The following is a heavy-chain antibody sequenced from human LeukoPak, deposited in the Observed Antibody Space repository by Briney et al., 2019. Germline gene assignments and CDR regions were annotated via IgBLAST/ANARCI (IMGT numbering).Heavy chain of an antibody. D-gene: IGHD1-26*01. J-gene: IGHJ3*02. V-gene: IGHV4-34*01. Sequence: SETLSLTCAVSGGSLSDYHWTWIRQPPGKSLEWIGEIHRSGSTNYSPSIKSRVTMSMDTSKNQFSLNLTSVTAADTAVYYCVRGGGSYFIWGQGATVTVSS. CDR1: GGSLSDYH. CDR3: VRGGGSYFI. CDR2: IHRSGST.